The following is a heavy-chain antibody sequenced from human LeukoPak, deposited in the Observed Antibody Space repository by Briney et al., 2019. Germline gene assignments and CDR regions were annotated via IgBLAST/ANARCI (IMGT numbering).Heavy chain of an antibody. CDR2: INHSGST. J-gene: IGHJ5*02. Sequence: PSETLSLTCAVYGGSFSGYYWSWIRQPPGKGLEWIGEINHSGSTNYNPSLKSQVTISVDTSKNQFSLKLSSVTAADTAVYYCARVRRYSSSWYNWFDPWGQGTLVTVSS. D-gene: IGHD6-13*01. V-gene: IGHV4-34*01. CDR3: ARVRRYSSSWYNWFDP. CDR1: GGSFSGYY.